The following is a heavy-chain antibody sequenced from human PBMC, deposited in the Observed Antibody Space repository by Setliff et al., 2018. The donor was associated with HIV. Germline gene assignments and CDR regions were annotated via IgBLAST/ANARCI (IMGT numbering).Heavy chain of an antibody. J-gene: IGHJ6*03. Sequence: PSETLSLTCTVSGGSISSGHYYWTWIRQPAGKGLEWIGQIYTSGSTNYNPSLKSRVIISLDTSKNQFSLKLSSVTAADTAVYYCARGVTIFGVVTRHNYYMDVWGKGATVTVSS. V-gene: IGHV4-61*09. CDR1: GGSISSGHYY. CDR2: IYTSGST. D-gene: IGHD3-3*01. CDR3: ARGVTIFGVVTRHNYYMDV.